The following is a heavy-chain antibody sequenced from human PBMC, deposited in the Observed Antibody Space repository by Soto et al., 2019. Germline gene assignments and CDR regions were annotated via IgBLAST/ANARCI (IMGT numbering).Heavy chain of an antibody. D-gene: IGHD1-1*01. Sequence: QLQLQESGPGLVKPSETLSLTCAVSGGSISSSSYFWGWIRQPPGKGLEWIGSIYYSGSTYYNPSLQSRVAISVDASKNQFSLKLSSVTGADAAVYYCARHDWNGVDYWGQGTLVTVSS. V-gene: IGHV4-39*01. J-gene: IGHJ4*02. CDR1: GGSISSSSYF. CDR3: ARHDWNGVDY. CDR2: IYYSGST.